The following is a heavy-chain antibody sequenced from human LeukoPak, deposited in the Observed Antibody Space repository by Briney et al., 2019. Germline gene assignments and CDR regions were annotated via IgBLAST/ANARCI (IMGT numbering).Heavy chain of an antibody. J-gene: IGHJ5*02. V-gene: IGHV1-18*01. CDR2: LTDYNGNT. Sequence: VKVSCKSSSYTFTRHDIRGVRQAPGQGLEGVGGLTDYNGNTNYAQKLQGRVTMTTDTSTSTAYMELRSLRSDDTAVYYWARVYSSGYSENWFDPWGQGTLVTVSS. CDR1: SYTFTRHD. CDR3: ARVYSSGYSENWFDP. D-gene: IGHD3-22*01.